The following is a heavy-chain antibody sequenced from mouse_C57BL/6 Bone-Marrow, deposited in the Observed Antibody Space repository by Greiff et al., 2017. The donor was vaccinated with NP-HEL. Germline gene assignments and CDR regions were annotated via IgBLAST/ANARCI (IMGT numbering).Heavy chain of an antibody. CDR1: GYSFTSYY. Sequence: QVQLQQSGPELVKPGASVKISCKASGYSFTSYYIHWVKQRPGQGLEWIGWIYPGSGNTKYNEKFKGKATLTADTSSSTAYMQLSSLTSEDSAVYYCARSNYSNYGGGYYAMDYWGQGTSVTVSS. V-gene: IGHV1-66*01. CDR2: IYPGSGNT. CDR3: ARSNYSNYGGGYYAMDY. D-gene: IGHD2-5*01. J-gene: IGHJ4*01.